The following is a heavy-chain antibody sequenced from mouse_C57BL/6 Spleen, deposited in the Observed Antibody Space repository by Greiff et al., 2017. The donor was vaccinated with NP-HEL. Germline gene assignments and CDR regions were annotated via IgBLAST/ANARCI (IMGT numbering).Heavy chain of an antibody. J-gene: IGHJ2*01. V-gene: IGHV1-64*01. D-gene: IGHD2-5*01. CDR2: IHPNSGST. CDR3: AREDSNYVLDY. CDR1: GYTFTSYW. Sequence: QVQLQQPGAELVKPGASVKLSCKASGYTFTSYWMHWVKQRPGQGLEWIGMIHPNSGSTNYNEKFKSKATLTVDKSSSTAYMQRSSLTSEDSAVYYCAREDSNYVLDYWGQGTTLTVSS.